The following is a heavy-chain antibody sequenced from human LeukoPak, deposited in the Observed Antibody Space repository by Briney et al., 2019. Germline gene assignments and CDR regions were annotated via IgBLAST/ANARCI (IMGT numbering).Heavy chain of an antibody. J-gene: IGHJ3*02. CDR3: ARGGARDAFDI. Sequence: SVKVSCKASGGTFSSYAISWVRQAPGQGLEWMGRIIPILGIANYAQKFQGRVTITADKSTSTAYMELSSLRSEDTAVYYCARGGARDAFDIWGQGTMVTVSS. CDR2: IIPILGIA. CDR1: GGTFSSYA. D-gene: IGHD3-10*01. V-gene: IGHV1-69*04.